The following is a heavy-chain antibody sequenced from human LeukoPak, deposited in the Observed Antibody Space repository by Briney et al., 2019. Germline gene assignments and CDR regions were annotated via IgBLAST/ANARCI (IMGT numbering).Heavy chain of an antibody. V-gene: IGHV3-23*01. CDR3: ARSGTLGPTAAEHGY. CDR1: GFTFSSYA. CDR2: ISGSGGST. D-gene: IGHD3-10*01. J-gene: IGHJ4*02. Sequence: GGSLRLSCAASGFTFSSYAMSWVRQAPGKGLEWVSAISGSGGSTHHADSVKGRFTISRDNSKNTLYLQMKSLRAEDTAIYYCARSGTLGPTAAEHGYWGQGTLVTVSS.